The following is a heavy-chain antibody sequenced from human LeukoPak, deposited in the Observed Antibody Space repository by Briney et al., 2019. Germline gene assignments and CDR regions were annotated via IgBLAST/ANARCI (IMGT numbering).Heavy chain of an antibody. CDR3: AKVRYGSGSPNSGYFDY. CDR1: GFTFSSYA. J-gene: IGHJ4*02. D-gene: IGHD3-10*01. CDR2: ISGSGGST. Sequence: GGSLRLSCAASGFTFSSYAMSWVRQAPGKGLEWVSAISGSGGSTYYADSVKGRFTISRDNSKNTLYLQMNSLRAEDTAVYYCAKVRYGSGSPNSGYFDYWGQGTLVTVSS. V-gene: IGHV3-23*01.